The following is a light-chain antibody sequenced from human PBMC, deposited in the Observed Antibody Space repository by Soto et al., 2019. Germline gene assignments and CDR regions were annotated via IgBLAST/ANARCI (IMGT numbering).Light chain of an antibody. CDR1: QGISNY. J-gene: IGKJ1*01. CDR3: QKYISAPWT. CDR2: AAS. Sequence: DIQMTQSPSSLSALVGDRVTITCRASQGISNYLAWYQQKPGKVPKLLVYAASTLQSGVPSRFSGSGSGTDFTLTISSLQPEDVATYYCQKYISAPWTLGQGTKVEIK. V-gene: IGKV1-27*01.